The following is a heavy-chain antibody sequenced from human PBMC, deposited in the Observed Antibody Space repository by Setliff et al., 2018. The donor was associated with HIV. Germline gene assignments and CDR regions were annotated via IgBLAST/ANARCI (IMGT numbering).Heavy chain of an antibody. CDR2: IYTSGST. J-gene: IGHJ3*02. D-gene: IGHD3-10*01. Sequence: PSETLSLTCTVSGGSISSGSYYWSWIRQPAGKGLEWIGRIYTSGSTNYNPSLKSRVTISVDTSKNQFSLKLSSVTAADTAVYYCARGKMRGGAHAFDIWGQGTMVTVSS. CDR1: GGSISSGSYY. V-gene: IGHV4-61*02. CDR3: ARGKMRGGAHAFDI.